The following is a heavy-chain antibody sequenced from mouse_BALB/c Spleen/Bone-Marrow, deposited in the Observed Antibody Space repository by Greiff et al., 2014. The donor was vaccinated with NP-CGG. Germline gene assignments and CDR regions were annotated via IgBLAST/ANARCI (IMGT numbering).Heavy chain of an antibody. V-gene: IGHV14-3*02. D-gene: IGHD2-2*01. CDR2: IDPANGNT. CDR1: GFNVKDTY. J-gene: IGHJ2*01. Sequence: EAQLQQSGAELVKPGASVKLSCTASGFNVKDTYIHWVKQRPEQGLEWIGRIDPANGNTKYDPKFQGKATITADTSSNTAYLQLSSLTSEDTAVYYCASYVYGYYFDYWGQGTTLTVSS. CDR3: ASYVYGYYFDY.